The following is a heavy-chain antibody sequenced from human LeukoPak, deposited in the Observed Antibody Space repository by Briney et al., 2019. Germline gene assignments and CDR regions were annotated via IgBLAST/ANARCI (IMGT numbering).Heavy chain of an antibody. CDR3: AKDYCSSTSCYTDWFDP. CDR2: ISGSGGST. Sequence: TGGSLRLSCAASGFTFSSYAMSWVRQAPGKGLEWVSSISGSGGSTYYADSVKGRFTISRDNSKNTLYPQMNSLRAEDTAVYYCAKDYCSSTSCYTDWFDPWGQGTLVTVSS. CDR1: GFTFSSYA. V-gene: IGHV3-23*01. D-gene: IGHD2-2*02. J-gene: IGHJ5*02.